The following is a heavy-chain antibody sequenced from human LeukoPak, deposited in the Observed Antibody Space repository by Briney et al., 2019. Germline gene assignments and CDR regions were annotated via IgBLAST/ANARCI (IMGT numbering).Heavy chain of an antibody. J-gene: IGHJ4*02. CDR1: GGSFSGYY. Sequence: SETLSLTCAVSGGSFSGYYWSWIRQPPGKGLEWIGYIYYSGSTNYNPSLKSRVTISVDTSKNQFSLKLSSVTAADTAVYYCARDIYGGNSWGQGTLVTVSS. CDR3: ARDIYGGNS. CDR2: IYYSGST. V-gene: IGHV4-59*01. D-gene: IGHD4-23*01.